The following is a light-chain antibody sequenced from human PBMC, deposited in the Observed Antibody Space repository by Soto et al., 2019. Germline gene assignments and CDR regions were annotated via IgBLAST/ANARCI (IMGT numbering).Light chain of an antibody. V-gene: IGKV3-15*01. Sequence: EIVMTQSPVTLSVSPGERATLSCRASQSVSSNLAWYQQKPGQAPRLLIYGASTRATGIPARFSGSGSGTDFTLTISSLQSEDFAVYYCQHYNNWPPWTF. CDR1: QSVSSN. CDR2: GAS. CDR3: QHYNNWPPWT. J-gene: IGKJ1*01.